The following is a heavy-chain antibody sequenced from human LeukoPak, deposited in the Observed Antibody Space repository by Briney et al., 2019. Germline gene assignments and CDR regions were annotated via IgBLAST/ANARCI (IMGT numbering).Heavy chain of an antibody. CDR3: AIICSGGSCYGDY. V-gene: IGHV3-53*01. Sequence: GGPLRLSCAASGFTFSSYSMNWVRQAPGKGLEWVSVIYSGGSTYYADSVKGRFTISRDNSKNTLYLQMNSLRAEDTAVYYCAIICSGGSCYGDYWGQGTLVTVSS. J-gene: IGHJ4*02. CDR2: IYSGGST. D-gene: IGHD2-15*01. CDR1: GFTFSSYS.